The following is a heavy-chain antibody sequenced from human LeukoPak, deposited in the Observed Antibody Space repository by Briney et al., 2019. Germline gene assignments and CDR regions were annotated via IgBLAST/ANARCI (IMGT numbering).Heavy chain of an antibody. V-gene: IGHV3-74*01. CDR3: ARVEYYYDSSGYSRVFDY. J-gene: IGHJ4*02. Sequence: GGSLRLSCAASGFYFANYAMSWVRQAPGKGLVWVSRINSDGSSTSYADSVKGRFTISRDNAKNTLYLQMNSLRAEDTAVYYCARVEYYYDSSGYSRVFDYWGQGTLVTVSS. CDR2: INSDGSST. CDR1: GFYFANYA. D-gene: IGHD3-22*01.